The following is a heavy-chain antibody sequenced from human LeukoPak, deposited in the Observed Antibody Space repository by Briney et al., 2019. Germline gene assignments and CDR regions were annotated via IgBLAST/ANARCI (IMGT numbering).Heavy chain of an antibody. CDR2: INPNSGGT. V-gene: IGHV1-2*02. D-gene: IGHD6-13*01. CDR3: ARDVGQQLVRRYNWFDP. CDR1: GYTFTDYY. Sequence: ASVKVSCKASGYTFTDYYMHWVRQAPGQGLEWMGWINPNSGGTNYAQKFQGRVTMTRDTSISTAYMELSRLRSDDTAVYYCARDVGQQLVRRYNWFDPWGQGTLVTVSS. J-gene: IGHJ5*02.